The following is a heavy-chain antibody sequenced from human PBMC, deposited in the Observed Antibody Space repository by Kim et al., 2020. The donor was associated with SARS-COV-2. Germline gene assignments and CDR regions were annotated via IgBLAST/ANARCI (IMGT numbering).Heavy chain of an antibody. V-gene: IGHV3-7*01. CDR2: IKQDGSEK. D-gene: IGHD3-3*01. Sequence: GGSLRLSCAASGFTFSSYWMSCVRQAPGKGLEWVANIKQDGSEKYYVDSVKGRFTISRDNAKNSLYLQMNSLRAEDTAVYYCARDGFYYDFWSGYYNYYYYGMDVWGQGTTVTVSS. J-gene: IGHJ6*02. CDR1: GFTFSSYW. CDR3: ARDGFYYDFWSGYYNYYYYGMDV.